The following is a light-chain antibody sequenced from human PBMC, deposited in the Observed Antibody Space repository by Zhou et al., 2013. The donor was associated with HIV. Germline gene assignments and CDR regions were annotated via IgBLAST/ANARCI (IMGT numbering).Light chain of an antibody. Sequence: DIQVTQSPSFVSASVGDTVTITCRASQDIDRWLSWYQQKPGQAPKLLIYAAYSLETGVPSRFTGSGSGTDFRLTINSLQPEDFAIYYCQQAKSFPRTFGQGT. CDR2: AAY. V-gene: IGKV1-12*01. CDR1: QDIDRW. J-gene: IGKJ1*01. CDR3: QQAKSFPRT.